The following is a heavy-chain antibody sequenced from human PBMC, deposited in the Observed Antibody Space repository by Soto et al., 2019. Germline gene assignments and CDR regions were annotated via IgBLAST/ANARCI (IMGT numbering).Heavy chain of an antibody. D-gene: IGHD6-6*01. CDR2: INHSGST. CDR3: ASGYTGIAARPFDY. Sequence: PSETLSLTCAVYGGSFSGYYWSWIRQPPGKGLEWIGEINHSGSTNYNPSLKSRVTISVDTSKNQFSLKLSSVTAADTAVYYCASGYTGIAARPFDYWGQGTLVTVSS. V-gene: IGHV4-34*01. J-gene: IGHJ4*02. CDR1: GGSFSGYY.